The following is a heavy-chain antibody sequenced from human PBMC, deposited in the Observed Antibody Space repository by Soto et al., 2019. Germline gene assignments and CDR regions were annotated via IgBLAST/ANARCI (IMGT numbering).Heavy chain of an antibody. V-gene: IGHV3-30*18. D-gene: IGHD2-2*02. CDR2: ISYDGSNK. CDR1: GFTFSSYG. CDR3: AKVLNVVPAAIGIGYYYGMDV. J-gene: IGHJ6*02. Sequence: GGSLRLSCAVSGFTFSSYGMHWVRQAPGKGLEWVAVISYDGSNKYYADSVKGRFTISRDNSKNTLYLQMNSLRAEDTAVYYCAKVLNVVPAAIGIGYYYGMDVWGQGTTVTVSS.